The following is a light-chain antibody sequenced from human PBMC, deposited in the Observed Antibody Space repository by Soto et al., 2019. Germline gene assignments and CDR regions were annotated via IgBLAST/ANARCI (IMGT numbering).Light chain of an antibody. Sequence: QSALAQPASVSGSFGQSITISCSGPNTDLGVYGYVSWYQHHPGKAPKLLIYDVNNRPSGISDRFSGSKSGDTASLTISGLLAEDEADYFCFSKISGFVYGFGTGTKLTVL. V-gene: IGLV2-14*01. CDR2: DVN. J-gene: IGLJ1*01. CDR3: FSKISGFVYG. CDR1: NTDLGVYGY.